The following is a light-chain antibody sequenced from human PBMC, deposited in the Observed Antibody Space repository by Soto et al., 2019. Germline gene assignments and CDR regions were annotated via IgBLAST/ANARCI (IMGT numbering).Light chain of an antibody. CDR3: SSYTSSSTWV. V-gene: IGLV2-14*01. CDR2: VVS. Sequence: QSALTQPASVSGSPGQSITISCTGTSSDVGGYNYVSWYQQNPGKAPKLMIYVVSNRPSGVSNRFSGSKSGNTASLTISGLQAEDEADYYCSSYTSSSTWVFGGGTKLTVL. J-gene: IGLJ3*02. CDR1: SSDVGGYNY.